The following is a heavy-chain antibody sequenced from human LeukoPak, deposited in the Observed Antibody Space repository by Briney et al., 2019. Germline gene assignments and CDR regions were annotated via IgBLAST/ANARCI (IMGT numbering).Heavy chain of an antibody. J-gene: IGHJ6*02. CDR2: ISDSAINK. V-gene: IGHV3-30*18. Sequence: GGSLRLSCTASGFTFSSFGIHWVRQAPGQGLEWVAVISDSAINKYYADSVKGRFTISRDNSKNTLFLQMDSLKDEDTALYYCAKDRGERGGGIDVWGRGTPVTVSS. D-gene: IGHD3-10*01. CDR1: GFTFSSFG. CDR3: AKDRGERGGGIDV.